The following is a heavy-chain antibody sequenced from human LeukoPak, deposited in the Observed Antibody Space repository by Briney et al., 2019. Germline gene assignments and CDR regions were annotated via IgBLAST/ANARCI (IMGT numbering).Heavy chain of an antibody. V-gene: IGHV1-18*01. D-gene: IGHD1-26*01. Sequence: GASVKVSCKASGYTFSSYGIIWVRQAPGQGLQCMGCVSPFNGNTDYAPKLQGRVTMTTDTSTTTAYMELRSLTSDDTAVYYCARRGGSYSHSDFWGQGTLVTVSS. CDR1: GYTFSSYG. CDR3: ARRGGSYSHSDF. CDR2: VSPFNGNT. J-gene: IGHJ4*02.